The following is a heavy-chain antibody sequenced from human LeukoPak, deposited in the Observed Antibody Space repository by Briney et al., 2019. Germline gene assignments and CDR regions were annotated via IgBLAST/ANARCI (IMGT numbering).Heavy chain of an antibody. D-gene: IGHD3-9*01. V-gene: IGHV1-3*01. CDR2: INAGNGNT. J-gene: IGHJ5*02. Sequence: ASVKVSCKASGYTFTSYAMHWVRQAPGQRLEWMEWINAGNGNTKYSQKFQGRVTITRDTSASTAYMELSSPRSEDTAVYYCARSGEVLRYFDWLSWFDPWGQGTLVTVSS. CDR1: GYTFTSYA. CDR3: ARSGEVLRYFDWLSWFDP.